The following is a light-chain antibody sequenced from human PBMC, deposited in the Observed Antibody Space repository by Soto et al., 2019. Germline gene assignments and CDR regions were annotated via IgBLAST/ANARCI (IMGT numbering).Light chain of an antibody. Sequence: DIQMTQSPSSLSVSVGDRVTITCRASQSISNYSNWYQQKPGKAPKLLIYATSSLQSGVPSRFSGSGSGTDFTLTISSLQPEDFATYYCQQSYNTLALTFGGGTKVEIK. J-gene: IGKJ4*01. V-gene: IGKV1-39*01. CDR3: QQSYNTLALT. CDR1: QSISNY. CDR2: ATS.